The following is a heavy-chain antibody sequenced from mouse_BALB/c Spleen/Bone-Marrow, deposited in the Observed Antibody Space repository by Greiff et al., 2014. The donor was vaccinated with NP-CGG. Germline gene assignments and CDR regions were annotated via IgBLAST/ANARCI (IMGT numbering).Heavy chain of an antibody. CDR3: ARDYDYDY. Sequence: EVQLVESGGGLVQPGGSLKLSCAASGFTFSSYGLSWVRQTPDKRLELVATINSNGGSTYYPDSVKGRFTISRDNAKNTLYLQMSSLKSEDTAMYYCARDYDYDYGGQGTTLTVSS. J-gene: IGHJ2*01. CDR2: INSNGGST. V-gene: IGHV5-6-3*01. CDR1: GFTFSSYG. D-gene: IGHD2-4*01.